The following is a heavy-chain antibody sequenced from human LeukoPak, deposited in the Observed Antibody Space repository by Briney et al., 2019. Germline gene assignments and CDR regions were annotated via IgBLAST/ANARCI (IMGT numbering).Heavy chain of an antibody. J-gene: IGHJ3*02. CDR2: ISSSSSYI. D-gene: IGHD5-18*01. V-gene: IGHV3-21*01. CDR1: GFTFSSXS. CDR3: ARVGGYSYGPDAFDI. Sequence: GGSXXXXXXASGFTFSSXSXXXVRXXXGKGXXXXXXISSSSSYIYYADSVKGRFTISRDNAKNSLYLQMNSLRAEDTAVYYCARVGGYSYGPDAFDIWGQGTMVTVSS.